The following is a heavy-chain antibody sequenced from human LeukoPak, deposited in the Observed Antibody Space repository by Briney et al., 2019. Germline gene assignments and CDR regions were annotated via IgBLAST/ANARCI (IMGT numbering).Heavy chain of an antibody. Sequence: KPSETLSLTCTVSGGPINSSSDYWGWIRQPPGKGLEWIGSIYYSKDTYYNPSLKSRVTISADTSKNQFSLTLGSVSATDTAVYYCVSPRGFSYGYFDYWGQGTLVTVSS. CDR2: IYYSKDT. D-gene: IGHD5-18*01. V-gene: IGHV4-39*01. CDR1: GGPINSSSDY. CDR3: VSPRGFSYGYFDY. J-gene: IGHJ4*02.